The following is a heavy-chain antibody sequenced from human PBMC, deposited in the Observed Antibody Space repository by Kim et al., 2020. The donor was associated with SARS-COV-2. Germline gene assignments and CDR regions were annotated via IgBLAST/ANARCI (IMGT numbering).Heavy chain of an antibody. CDR3: AREVYSSSWEDAFDI. V-gene: IGHV4-59*01. Sequence: PSPRTRVTISVNTSKNQFYLKLSSVTAADTAVYYCAREVYSSSWEDAFDIWGQGTMVTVSS. D-gene: IGHD6-13*01. J-gene: IGHJ3*02.